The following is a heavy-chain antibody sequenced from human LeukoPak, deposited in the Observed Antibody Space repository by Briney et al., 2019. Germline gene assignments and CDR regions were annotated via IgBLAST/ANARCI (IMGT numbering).Heavy chain of an antibody. CDR3: VRSIAYYYYGMDV. CDR1: GGTFSSYA. Sequence: SVKVSCNASGGTFSSYAIIWVRQAPGQGLEWMGGIIPIFGTANYAQKFQGRVTITADKSTSTAYMELSSLRSEDTAVYCCVRSIAYYYYGMDVWGKGTTVTASS. CDR2: IIPIFGTA. V-gene: IGHV1-69*06. D-gene: IGHD3-10*01. J-gene: IGHJ6*04.